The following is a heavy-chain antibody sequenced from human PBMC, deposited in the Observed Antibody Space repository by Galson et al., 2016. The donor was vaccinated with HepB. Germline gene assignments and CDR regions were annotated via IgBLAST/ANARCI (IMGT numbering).Heavy chain of an antibody. V-gene: IGHV4-61*01. CDR1: GVSVSSGSYY. CDR3: ARGWLELRGAFDI. Sequence: ETLSLTCTVSGVSVSSGSYYWSWIRQPPGKGLEWIGYIYYSEIHHSGRTNYNPSLESRVTILVDTSKNQFSLQLNSVIPEDTAVYYCARGWLELRGAFDIWGQGTMVTVSS. D-gene: IGHD5-24*01. J-gene: IGHJ3*02. CDR2: IYYSEIHHSGRT.